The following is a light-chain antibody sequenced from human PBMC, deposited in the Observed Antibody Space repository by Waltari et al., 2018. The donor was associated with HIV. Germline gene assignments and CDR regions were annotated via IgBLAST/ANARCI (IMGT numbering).Light chain of an antibody. CDR2: QDD. V-gene: IGLV3-1*01. CDR1: KLDDKY. Sequence: SYELTQPPSVSVSPGQAATITCSGDKLDDKYVCWYQQKPGRSPVLVIYQDDKRLSGTPERFSGSASWNTATLTVNSVEAGDEADYYCQVWDTDTDHWVFGGGTRLTVL. J-gene: IGLJ3*02. CDR3: QVWDTDTDHWV.